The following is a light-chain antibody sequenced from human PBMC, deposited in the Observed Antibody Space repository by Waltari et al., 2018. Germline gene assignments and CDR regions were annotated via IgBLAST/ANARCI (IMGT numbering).Light chain of an antibody. CDR1: QNVGRY. Sequence: EIVLTQSPGTLSLSPGERATLSCRASQNVGRYLAWYQQKPGQAPSLLIHENSHRAAGVPARFSGSGSGTDFTLIISSLEPEDFAVYYCQQRANWPLTFGGGTKVEIK. J-gene: IGKJ4*01. CDR2: ENS. CDR3: QQRANWPLT. V-gene: IGKV3-11*01.